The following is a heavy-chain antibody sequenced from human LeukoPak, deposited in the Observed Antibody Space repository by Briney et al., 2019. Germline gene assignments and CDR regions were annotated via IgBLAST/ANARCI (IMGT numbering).Heavy chain of an antibody. Sequence: SETLSLTCTVSGYSISSGYYWGWIRQPPGKGLERIGSIYHSGSTYYNPSLKSRVTISVDTSKNQFSLKLSSVTAADTAVYYCARAPGYYDSSADYYYYYMDVWGKGTTVTVSS. CDR2: IYHSGST. CDR1: GYSISSGYY. J-gene: IGHJ6*03. CDR3: ARAPGYYDSSADYYYYYMDV. D-gene: IGHD3-22*01. V-gene: IGHV4-38-2*02.